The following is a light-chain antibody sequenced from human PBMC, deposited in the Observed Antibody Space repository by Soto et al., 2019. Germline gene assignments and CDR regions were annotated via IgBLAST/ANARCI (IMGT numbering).Light chain of an antibody. CDR3: SSYAGSNNFXRV. V-gene: IGLV2-8*01. CDR1: SSDVGGYNY. J-gene: IGLJ3*02. Sequence: QSALTQPPSASGSPGQSVTISCTGTSSDVGGYNYVSWYQQHPGKAPKLMIYEVSKRPSGVPDRFSGSKSGNXASLXVSGLQAXXEADYXCSSYAGSNNFXRVFXXG. CDR2: EVS.